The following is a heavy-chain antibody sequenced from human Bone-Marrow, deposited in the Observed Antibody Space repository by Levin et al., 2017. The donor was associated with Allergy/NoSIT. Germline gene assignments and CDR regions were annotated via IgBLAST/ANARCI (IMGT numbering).Heavy chain of an antibody. Sequence: PGESLKISCKASGYTFTSYGISWVRQAPGQGLEWMGWISAYNGNTNYAQKLQGRVTMTTDTSTSTAYMELRSLRSDDTAVYYCARLYYDSSGYPRCYYGMDVWGQGTTVTVSS. CDR2: ISAYNGNT. CDR1: GYTFTSYG. CDR3: ARLYYDSSGYPRCYYGMDV. D-gene: IGHD3-22*01. V-gene: IGHV1-18*01. J-gene: IGHJ6*02.